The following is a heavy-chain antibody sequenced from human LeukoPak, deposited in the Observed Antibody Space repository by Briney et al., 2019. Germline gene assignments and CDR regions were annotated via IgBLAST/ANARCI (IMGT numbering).Heavy chain of an antibody. J-gene: IGHJ5*02. D-gene: IGHD1-1*01. V-gene: IGHV1-8*03. CDR1: GYTFTSYD. CDR3: AREVTTGTTNWFDP. Sequence: ASVKVSCKASGYTFTSYDINWVRQATGQGLEWMGWMNPNSGNTGYAQKFQGRVTITRNTSISTAYMELSSLRSEDTAVYYCAREVTTGTTNWFDPWGPGTLVTVSS. CDR2: MNPNSGNT.